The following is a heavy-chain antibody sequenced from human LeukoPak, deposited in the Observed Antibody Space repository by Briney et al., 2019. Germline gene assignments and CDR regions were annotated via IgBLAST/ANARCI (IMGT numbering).Heavy chain of an antibody. CDR1: GGTFSSYA. Sequence: ASEKVSCKASGGTFSSYAISWVRQAPGQGLEWMGRIIPTLGIANYAQKFQGRVTITADKSTSTAYMELSSLRSEDTAVYYCARRAALDAFDIWGQGTMVTVSS. CDR2: IIPTLGIA. J-gene: IGHJ3*02. V-gene: IGHV1-69*04. D-gene: IGHD2-15*01. CDR3: ARRAALDAFDI.